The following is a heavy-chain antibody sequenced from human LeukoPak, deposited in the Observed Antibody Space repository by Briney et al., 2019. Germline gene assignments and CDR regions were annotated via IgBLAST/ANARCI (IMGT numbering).Heavy chain of an antibody. D-gene: IGHD6-25*01. CDR1: GFTFSNYG. CDR2: ITNDGRNK. J-gene: IGHJ4*02. CDR3: AKYLSAGSSDYHFVY. V-gene: IGHV3-30*18. Sequence: GGSLRLSCAASGFTFSNYGMNWVRQAPGKGLEWVSVITNDGRNKNYADSVKGRFTISRDKSKNSLYLQMHSLRAEDTAVYYCAKYLSAGSSDYHFVYWGQGTLVTVSS.